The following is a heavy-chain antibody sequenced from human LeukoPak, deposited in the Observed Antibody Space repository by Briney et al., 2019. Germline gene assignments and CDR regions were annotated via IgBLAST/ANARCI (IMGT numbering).Heavy chain of an antibody. D-gene: IGHD4-17*01. CDR1: GFTFSSYA. V-gene: IGHV3-23*01. J-gene: IGHJ4*02. CDR3: ATNPTGTIDY. Sequence: GGSLRLSCAASGFTFSSYAVSWVRQAPGKGLEWVSAMSGSGGSTYYADSVKGRFTISRDNSKNTLYLQMNSLRAEDTAVYYCATNPTGTIDYWGQGTLVTVSS. CDR2: MSGSGGST.